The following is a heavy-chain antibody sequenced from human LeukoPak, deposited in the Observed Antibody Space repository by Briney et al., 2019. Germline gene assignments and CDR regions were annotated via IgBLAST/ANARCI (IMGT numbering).Heavy chain of an antibody. Sequence: GASVKVSCKASGYTFTGYYMHWVRQAPGQGLEWMGWINPNSGGTNYAQKLQGRVTMTTDTSTSTAYMELRSLRSDDTAVYYCARSPPYYYDSSGYYPIRYYFDYWGQGTLVTVSS. J-gene: IGHJ4*02. CDR3: ARSPPYYYDSSGYYPIRYYFDY. CDR1: GYTFTGYY. D-gene: IGHD3-22*01. CDR2: INPNSGGT. V-gene: IGHV1-2*02.